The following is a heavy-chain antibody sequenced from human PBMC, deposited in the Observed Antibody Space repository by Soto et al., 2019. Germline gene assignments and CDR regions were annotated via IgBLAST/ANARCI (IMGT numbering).Heavy chain of an antibody. CDR3: ARADIVVVVAATPLWFDP. J-gene: IGHJ5*02. V-gene: IGHV1-18*01. D-gene: IGHD2-15*01. CDR1: GYTFTSYG. Sequence: ASVKVSCKASGYTFTSYGISWVRQAPGQGLEWMGWSSAYNGNTNYAQKLQGRVTMTTDTSTSTAYMELRSLRSDDTAVYYCARADIVVVVAATPLWFDPWGQGTLVTVSS. CDR2: SSAYNGNT.